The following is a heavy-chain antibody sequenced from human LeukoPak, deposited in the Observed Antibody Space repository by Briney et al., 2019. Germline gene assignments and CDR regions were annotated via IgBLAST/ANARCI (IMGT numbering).Heavy chain of an antibody. V-gene: IGHV4-4*02. J-gene: IGHJ2*01. CDR2: VYHGGST. D-gene: IGHD3-10*01. CDR1: GGSISTDNW. CDR3: ARTNYGRMYWYFDL. Sequence: SGTLSLTCAVSGGSISTDNWWSWVRQPPGKGLEWIAEVYHGGSTNHNPSLKSRVTISLDKSKNQFPLKLSSVTAADTAVYYCARTNYGRMYWYFDLWGQGTLVTVSS.